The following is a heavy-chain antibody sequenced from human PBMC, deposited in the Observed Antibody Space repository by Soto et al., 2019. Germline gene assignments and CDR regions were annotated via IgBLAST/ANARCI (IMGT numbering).Heavy chain of an antibody. CDR2: IKSKADGGTT. CDR3: TTGIHNL. CDR1: GFIFSNAW. Sequence: GSLRLSCAGSGFIFSNAWMSWVRQTPGKGLEWVGRIKSKADGGTTDYAAPVEGRFIISRDDSKNTIYLQMNSLKTEDTAVYYCTTGIHNLWGQGVLVPVSS. J-gene: IGHJ4*02. V-gene: IGHV3-15*01. D-gene: IGHD5-18*01.